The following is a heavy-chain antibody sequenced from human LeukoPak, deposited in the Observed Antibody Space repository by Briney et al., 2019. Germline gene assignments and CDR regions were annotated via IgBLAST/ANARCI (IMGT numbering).Heavy chain of an antibody. D-gene: IGHD3-16*02. CDR3: ARVAQPPHYGYVWGSYRYSYFDY. V-gene: IGHV3-11*01. J-gene: IGHJ4*02. CDR2: TSRSGDTM. CDR1: GFTFSDYY. Sequence: PGGSLRLSCAASGFTFSDYYMSWIRQPPGKGLEWVSYTSRSGDTMYYADSVRGRFAISRDNAKNSLYLQMNSLRAEDTAVYYCARVAQPPHYGYVWGSYRYSYFDYWGQGTLVPVSS.